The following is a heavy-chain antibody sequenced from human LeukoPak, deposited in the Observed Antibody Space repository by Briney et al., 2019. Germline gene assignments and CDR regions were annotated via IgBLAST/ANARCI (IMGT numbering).Heavy chain of an antibody. J-gene: IGHJ4*02. CDR2: YDPEDGET. V-gene: IGHV1-24*01. D-gene: IGHD1-26*01. CDR3: ATGSHRIVSLDY. CDR1: GYTLTELS. Sequence: ASVKVSCKVSGYTLTELSMHLVRRAPGKGLEWMGGYDPEDGETIYAQKFQGRVTMTEDTSTDTAYMELSSLRSEDTAVYYCATGSHRIVSLDYWGQGTLVTVSS.